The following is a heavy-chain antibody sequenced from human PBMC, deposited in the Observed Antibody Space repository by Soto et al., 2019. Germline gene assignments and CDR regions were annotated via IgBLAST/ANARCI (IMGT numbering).Heavy chain of an antibody. V-gene: IGHV4-59*08. CDR1: GGSISSYY. J-gene: IGHJ4*02. Sequence: PSETLSLTCTVSGGSISSYYWSWIRQPPGKGLEWIGYIYYSGSTNYNPSLKSRVTISVDTSKNQFSLKLSSVTAADTAVYYCARHDYDSRANYFDYWGQGTLVTVPS. CDR3: ARHDYDSRANYFDY. CDR2: IYYSGST. D-gene: IGHD3-22*01.